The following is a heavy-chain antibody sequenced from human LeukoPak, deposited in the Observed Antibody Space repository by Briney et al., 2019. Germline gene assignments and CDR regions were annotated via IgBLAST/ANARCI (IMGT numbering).Heavy chain of an antibody. CDR3: AGRTGKYYYGMDV. J-gene: IGHJ6*02. D-gene: IGHD4-23*01. V-gene: IGHV4-31*03. CDR1: GGSISSGGYS. CDR2: IYYSGST. Sequence: SETLSLTCTVSGGSISSGGYSWSWIRQHPGKGLEWIGYIYYSGSTYYNPSLKSRVTISVDTSKNQFSLKLSSVTAADTAVYYCAGRTGKYYYGMDVWGQGTTVTVSS.